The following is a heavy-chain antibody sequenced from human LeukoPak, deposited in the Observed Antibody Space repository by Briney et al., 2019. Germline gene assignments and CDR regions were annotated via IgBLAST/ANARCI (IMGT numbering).Heavy chain of an antibody. CDR2: INQAGSEK. J-gene: IGHJ4*02. CDR3: ATADWFSIEY. D-gene: IGHD3-9*01. Sequence: GGSLRLSCAASVFTFGNYWMSWVRQAPEKGLECVASINQAGSEKYYVDSVKGRFTISRDNAKNSAYLQMNGLRAEDMAIYYCATADWFSIEYWGQGTQVTVSS. V-gene: IGHV3-7*01. CDR1: VFTFGNYW.